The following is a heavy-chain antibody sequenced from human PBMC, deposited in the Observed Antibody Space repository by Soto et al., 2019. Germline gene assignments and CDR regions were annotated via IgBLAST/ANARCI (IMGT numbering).Heavy chain of an antibody. D-gene: IGHD3-10*01. V-gene: IGHV4-30-4*01. Sequence: SETLSLTCTVSGGSISSYDYYWSWIRQPPGKGLECIGYIYYSGSTYYNPSLKSRVTISVDTSKNQFSLKLSSVTAADTAVYYCARNLRRGPPFDYWGQGTLVTVS. J-gene: IGHJ4*02. CDR1: GGSISSYDYY. CDR3: ARNLRRGPPFDY. CDR2: IYYSGST.